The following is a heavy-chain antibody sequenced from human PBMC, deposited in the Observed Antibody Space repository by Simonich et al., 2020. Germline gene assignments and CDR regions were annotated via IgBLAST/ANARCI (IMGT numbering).Heavy chain of an antibody. V-gene: IGHV1-18*01. CDR1: GYTFTSYG. CDR3: ARASRGTWWYYYFDY. D-gene: IGHD2-15*01. Sequence: QVQLVQSGAEVKKPGASVKVSCKASGYTFTSYGSSWVRQAPGQGLEWMGWISAYNGNTNYAQKLQGRVTMTTDTSTSTAYMELRSLRSDDTAVYYCARASRGTWWYYYFDYWGQGTLVTVSS. J-gene: IGHJ4*02. CDR2: ISAYNGNT.